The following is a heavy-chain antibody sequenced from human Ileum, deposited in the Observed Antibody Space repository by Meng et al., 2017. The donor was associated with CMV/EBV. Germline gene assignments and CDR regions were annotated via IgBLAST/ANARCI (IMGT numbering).Heavy chain of an antibody. V-gene: IGHV4-34*01. CDR2: INHGGRS. J-gene: IGHJ4*02. D-gene: IGHD3-3*01. CDR1: GGSFSDYH. Sequence: QVQSQQWGAGLLWSLETLSLMSAVYGGSFSDYHWSWIPQPPGKGLEGIGEINHGGRSNHNQSLRSRVTISVDRSRNQVSLKLTSVTAADTAVYYCARASPQRRFLSYWGQGTLVTVSS. CDR3: ARASPQRRFLSY.